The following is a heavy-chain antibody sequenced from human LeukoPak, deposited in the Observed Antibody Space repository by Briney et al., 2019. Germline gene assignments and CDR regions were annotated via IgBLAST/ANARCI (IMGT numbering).Heavy chain of an antibody. D-gene: IGHD1-26*01. V-gene: IGHV3-7*01. CDR3: AKDTRTFDY. Sequence: PGGSLRLSCAASGFTFSHYGMHWVRQAPGKGLEWVANINQDGSQKYYVDSVKGRFTVSRDNAKNSLFLQMNILRAEDTAVYYCAKDTRTFDYWGQGTLVTVSS. J-gene: IGHJ4*02. CDR1: GFTFSHYG. CDR2: INQDGSQK.